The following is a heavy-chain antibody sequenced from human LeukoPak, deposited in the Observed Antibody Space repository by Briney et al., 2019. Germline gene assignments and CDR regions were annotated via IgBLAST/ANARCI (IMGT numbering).Heavy chain of an antibody. J-gene: IGHJ4*02. D-gene: IGHD2-2*01. Sequence: PGKSLRLSCAASGFPFNNYGMHWVRQAPGKGLEWVAVISYDGRNIHYPDSVKGRFTISRDISTDTLWLQMDSLRTEDTAVYYCAKGPLRGTAAAIDYWGQGTLVTVSS. CDR1: GFPFNNYG. CDR2: ISYDGRNI. CDR3: AKGPLRGTAAAIDY. V-gene: IGHV3-30*18.